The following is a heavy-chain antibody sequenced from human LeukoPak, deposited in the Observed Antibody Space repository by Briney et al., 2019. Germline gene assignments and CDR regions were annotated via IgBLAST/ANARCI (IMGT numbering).Heavy chain of an antibody. CDR1: GGPISSYY. CDR2: IYYSGST. J-gene: IGHJ4*02. Sequence: SGTLSLTCTVSGGPISSYYWSWVRQPPGKGLGGIGYIYYSGSTDYNPSLKSRVTISVDTSKNQFSLKLSSVTAADTAVYYCARCLVGPTTRFDYWGQGTLVTVSS. V-gene: IGHV4-59*08. CDR3: ARCLVGPTTRFDY. D-gene: IGHD1-26*01.